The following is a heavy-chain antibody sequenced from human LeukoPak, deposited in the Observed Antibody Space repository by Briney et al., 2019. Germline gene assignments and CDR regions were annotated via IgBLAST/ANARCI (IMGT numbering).Heavy chain of an antibody. V-gene: IGHV4-31*03. CDR1: GGSISSGGYY. CDR2: IYYSGST. Sequence: PSGTLSLTCTVSGGSISSGGYYWSWIRQHPGKGLEWIGYIYYSGSTYYNPSLKSRVTISVDTSKNQFSLKLSSVTAADTAVYYCARGQLGYCSGGSCSNFDYWGQGTLVTVSS. CDR3: ARGQLGYCSGGSCSNFDY. D-gene: IGHD2-15*01. J-gene: IGHJ4*02.